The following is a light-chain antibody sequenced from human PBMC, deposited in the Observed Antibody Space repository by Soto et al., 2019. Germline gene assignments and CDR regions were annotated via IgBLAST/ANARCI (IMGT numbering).Light chain of an antibody. CDR2: GAS. J-gene: IGKJ4*01. CDR1: QSVSSSY. V-gene: IGKV3-20*01. Sequence: EIVLTQSPGTLSLSPGERATLSCRASQSVSSSYLAWYQQKPGQAPRLLIYGASSRATGIPDRFSGSGSGKDFTLTISRLEPEDFAVYYCQHYGNSPPLTFGGGTKVEIK. CDR3: QHYGNSPPLT.